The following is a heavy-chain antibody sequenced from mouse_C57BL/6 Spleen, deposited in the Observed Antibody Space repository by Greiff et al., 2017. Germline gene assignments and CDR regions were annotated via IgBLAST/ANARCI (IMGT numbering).Heavy chain of an antibody. CDR3: ARGSYSNYVGFDY. CDR2: IDPSDSET. J-gene: IGHJ2*01. V-gene: IGHV1-52*01. D-gene: IGHD2-5*01. Sequence: QVQLQQPGAELVRPGSSVKLSCKASGYTFTSYWMHWVKQRPIQGLEWIGNIDPSDSETHYNQKFKDKATLTVDKSSSTAYMQLSSLTSEDSAVYYCARGSYSNYVGFDYWGQGTTLTVSS. CDR1: GYTFTSYW.